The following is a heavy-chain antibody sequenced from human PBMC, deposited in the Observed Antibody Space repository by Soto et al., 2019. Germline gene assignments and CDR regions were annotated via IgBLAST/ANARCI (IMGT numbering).Heavy chain of an antibody. V-gene: IGHV3-48*02. D-gene: IGHD3-10*01. CDR3: ARDAGSWGY. J-gene: IGHJ4*02. CDR2: ISSSSSTT. CDR1: GFTFNTYS. Sequence: EVQLVESGGGLVQPGESLRLSCAASGFTFNTYSMNWVRQAPGKGLEWVSYISSSSSTTYYADSVKGRFTISRDNAKDSLYLQMNSLRDEYTAVYYCARDAGSWGYWGQGTLVTVSS.